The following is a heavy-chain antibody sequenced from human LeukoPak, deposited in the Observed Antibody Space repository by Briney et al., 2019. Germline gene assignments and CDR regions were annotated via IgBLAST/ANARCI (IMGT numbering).Heavy chain of an antibody. J-gene: IGHJ5*02. Sequence: GGSLRLSCAASGLTFSSYWMHWVRQAPGKGLVWVSRINSDGSSTGYADSVKGRFTISRDNAKDTLYLQMNSLRAEDTAVYYCARSSIGPASWFDPWGQGTLVTVSS. CDR3: ARSSIGPASWFDP. D-gene: IGHD3-3*02. CDR2: INSDGSST. V-gene: IGHV3-74*01. CDR1: GLTFSSYW.